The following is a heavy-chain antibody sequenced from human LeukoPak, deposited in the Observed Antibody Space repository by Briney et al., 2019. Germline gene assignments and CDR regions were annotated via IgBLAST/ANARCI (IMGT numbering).Heavy chain of an antibody. Sequence: TSLKTRLTISKDTSKNQVVLTMTNMDPVDTATYYCARRYPTLYLDYWGQGTLVTVSS. V-gene: IGHV2-70*01. D-gene: IGHD3-16*02. J-gene: IGHJ4*02. CDR3: ARRYPTLYLDY.